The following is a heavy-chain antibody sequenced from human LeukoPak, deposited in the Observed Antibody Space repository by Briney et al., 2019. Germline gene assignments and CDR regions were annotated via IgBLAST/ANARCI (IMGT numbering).Heavy chain of an antibody. D-gene: IGHD3-10*01. CDR2: INPNSSGT. V-gene: IGHV1-2*02. CDR3: AITMVRGAPLGMDV. Sequence: GASVKVSCKASGYTFTGYYMHWVRQAPGQGLEWMGWINPNSSGTNYAQKFQGRVTMTRDTSISTAYMELSRLRSDDTAVYYCAITMVRGAPLGMDVWGQGTTVTVSS. CDR1: GYTFTGYY. J-gene: IGHJ6*02.